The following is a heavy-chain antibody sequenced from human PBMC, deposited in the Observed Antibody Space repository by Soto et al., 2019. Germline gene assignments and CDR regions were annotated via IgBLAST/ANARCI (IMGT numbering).Heavy chain of an antibody. CDR1: GGSISSGDYY. V-gene: IGHV4-30-4*01. J-gene: IGHJ4*02. D-gene: IGHD1-7*01. CDR2: IYYSGST. CDR3: ARVDNWNYFPLVDY. Sequence: SETLSLTCTVSGGSISSGDYYWSWIRQPPGKGLEWIGYIYYSGSTYYNPSLKSRVTISVDTSKNQFSLKLSSVTAADTAVYYCARVDNWNYFPLVDYCGQGTLFTVPS.